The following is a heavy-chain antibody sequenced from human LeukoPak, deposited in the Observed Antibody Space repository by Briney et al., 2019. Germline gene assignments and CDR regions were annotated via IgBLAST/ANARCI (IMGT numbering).Heavy chain of an antibody. V-gene: IGHV4-34*01. CDR1: GGSFSGYY. D-gene: IGHD5-18*01. CDR3: ARGRRYSYGRLFDY. Sequence: SETLSLTCAVYGGSFSGYYWSWVRQPPGKGLEWIGEINHSGSTNYNPSLKSRVTISVDTSKNQFSLKLGSVTAADTAVYYCARGRRYSYGRLFDYWGQGTLVTVSS. J-gene: IGHJ4*02. CDR2: INHSGST.